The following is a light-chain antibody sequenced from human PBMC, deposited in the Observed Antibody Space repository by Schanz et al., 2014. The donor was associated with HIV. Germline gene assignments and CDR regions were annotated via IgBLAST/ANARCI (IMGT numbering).Light chain of an antibody. Sequence: EIVLTQSPGTLSLSPGERATLSCRASQSVSSSYLAWYQQKPGQSPRLLIYDASNRATGIPDRFSGSGSGTDFTLTISRLEPEDFAVYYCQQYGTSLITFGQGTRLEI. CDR1: QSVSSSY. J-gene: IGKJ5*01. CDR3: QQYGTSLIT. CDR2: DAS. V-gene: IGKV3-20*01.